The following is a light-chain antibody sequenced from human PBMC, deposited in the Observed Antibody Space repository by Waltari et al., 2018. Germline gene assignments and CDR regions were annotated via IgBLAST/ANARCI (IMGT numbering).Light chain of an antibody. CDR1: QSLLYRSKNKNY. CDR3: QQHYGVLWT. Sequence: NVMTQSPASLAVSLVERATIHCKSSQSLLYRSKNKNYLTWYQPKQGTTPKLLIYWASTRESGVPDRFSGSGSGTDFTLTLSTLQAEDVAVYYCQQHYGVLWTFGQGTKVEI. J-gene: IGKJ1*01. V-gene: IGKV4-1*01. CDR2: WAS.